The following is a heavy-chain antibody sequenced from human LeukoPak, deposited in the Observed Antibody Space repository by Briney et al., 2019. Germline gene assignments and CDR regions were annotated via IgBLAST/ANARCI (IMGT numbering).Heavy chain of an antibody. CDR2: IYASGST. CDR1: GGSISSYY. J-gene: IGHJ4*02. D-gene: IGHD4-17*01. CDR3: ARNSYGDYYFDY. Sequence: PSETLSLTCTVSGGSISSYYWTWIRQPTGKGLEWLGRIYASGSTNYNPSLKSRLTMSVDTSKNQFSLKLSSVTAADTALYYCARNSYGDYYFDYWGQGTLVTVSS. V-gene: IGHV4-4*07.